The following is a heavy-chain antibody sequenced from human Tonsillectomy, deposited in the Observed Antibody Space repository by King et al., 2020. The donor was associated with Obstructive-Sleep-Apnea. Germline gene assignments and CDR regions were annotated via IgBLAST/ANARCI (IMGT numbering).Heavy chain of an antibody. V-gene: IGHV3-11*06. CDR1: GFTFSDYY. CDR2: ISSSSSYT. Sequence: QLVQSGGGLVKPGGSLRLSCAASGFTFSDYYMSWIRQAPGKGLELVSYISSSSSYTNYADSVKCRFTISRDNAKKSLYLQMNRLRAEDTAVYYCARVPRGGDSSGYSDYWGQGTLVTVSS. J-gene: IGHJ4*02. CDR3: ARVPRGGDSSGYSDY. D-gene: IGHD3-22*01.